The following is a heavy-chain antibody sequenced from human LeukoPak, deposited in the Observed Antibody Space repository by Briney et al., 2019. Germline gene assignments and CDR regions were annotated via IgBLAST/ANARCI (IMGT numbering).Heavy chain of an antibody. CDR1: GFSFRSHG. J-gene: IGHJ4*02. D-gene: IGHD3-22*01. CDR2: ISGSGGST. CDR3: AKLLYYYDSSQPY. V-gene: IGHV3-23*01. Sequence: GGSLRLSCASSGFSFRSHGMHWVRQAPGKGLEWVSAISGSGGSTYYADSVKGRFTISRDNSKNTLYLQMNSLRAEDTAVYYCAKLLYYYDSSQPYWGQGTLVTVSS.